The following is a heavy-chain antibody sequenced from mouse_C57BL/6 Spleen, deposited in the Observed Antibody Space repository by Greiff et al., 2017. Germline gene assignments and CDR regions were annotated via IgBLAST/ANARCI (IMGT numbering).Heavy chain of an antibody. J-gene: IGHJ1*03. CDR2: IRSKSNNYAT. Sequence: EVMLVESGGGLVQPKGSLKLSCAASGFSFNTYAMNWVRQAPGKGLEWVARIRSKSNNYATYYADSVKDRFTISRDDSESMLYLQMNNLKTEDTAMYYCVRGRDWDGGYWYFDVWGTGTTVTVSS. V-gene: IGHV10-1*01. D-gene: IGHD4-1*01. CDR1: GFSFNTYA. CDR3: VRGRDWDGGYWYFDV.